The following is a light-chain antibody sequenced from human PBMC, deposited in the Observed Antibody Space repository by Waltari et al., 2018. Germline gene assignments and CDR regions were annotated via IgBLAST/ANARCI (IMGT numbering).Light chain of an antibody. CDR2: STR. Sequence: QTVVTPEPSLTVSPGGTVTLTCASSTGAVTSGYYPNWFQQKPGQAPRALIYSTRNKHPWTPARFSGSLLGGKAALTLSGVQPEDEAEYYCLLYYGGAQVFGTGTKVTVL. V-gene: IGLV7-43*01. CDR3: LLYYGGAQV. J-gene: IGLJ1*01. CDR1: TGAVTSGYY.